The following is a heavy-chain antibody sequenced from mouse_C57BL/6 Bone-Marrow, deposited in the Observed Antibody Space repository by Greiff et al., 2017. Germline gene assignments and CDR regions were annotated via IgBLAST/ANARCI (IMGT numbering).Heavy chain of an antibody. D-gene: IGHD2-3*01. CDR2: ISNGGGSN. V-gene: IGHV5-12*01. Sequence: EVKVVESGGGLVQPGGSLKLSCAASGFTFSDYYMYWVRQTPEKRLEWVAYISNGGGSNYYPETVKGRFTISRDNAKNTLYQQMSRLKSEDTAMYYCARHWDGYYAMDYWGQGTSVTVSS. CDR3: ARHWDGYYAMDY. J-gene: IGHJ4*01. CDR1: GFTFSDYY.